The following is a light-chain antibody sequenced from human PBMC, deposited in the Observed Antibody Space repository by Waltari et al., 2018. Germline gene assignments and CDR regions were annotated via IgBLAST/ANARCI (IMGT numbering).Light chain of an antibody. J-gene: IGKJ1*01. Sequence: DIQMTQSPSSLSASVGDRVTVTCRASQDINKELSWYQQKPGKAPTLLIYAASSLQTGVSSRFSGSGSGTDFTLTISSLQPEDVSTYYCQQDYTTPWTFGQGTKVEIK. CDR2: AAS. CDR3: QQDYTTPWT. CDR1: QDINKE. V-gene: IGKV1-27*01.